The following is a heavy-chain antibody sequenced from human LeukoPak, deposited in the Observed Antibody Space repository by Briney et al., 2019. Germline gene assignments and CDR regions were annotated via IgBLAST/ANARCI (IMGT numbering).Heavy chain of an antibody. J-gene: IGHJ4*02. CDR2: IYPGDSDT. Sequence: GESLKISCKVSGHSFTTYWIGWVRQMPGKGLECMGIIYPGDSDTRYSPSFQGQVTISADKSISTAYLQWSSLKASDTAMYYCARPIPGYSSGWYPDYFDYWGQGALVTVSS. CDR1: GHSFTTYW. D-gene: IGHD6-19*01. CDR3: ARPIPGYSSGWYPDYFDY. V-gene: IGHV5-51*01.